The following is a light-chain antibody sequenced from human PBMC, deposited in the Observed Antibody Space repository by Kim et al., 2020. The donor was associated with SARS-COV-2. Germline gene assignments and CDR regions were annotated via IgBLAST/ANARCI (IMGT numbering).Light chain of an antibody. CDR2: QDS. CDR3: QAWDSSTGGV. Sequence: SYELTQRPSVSVSTGQTASITCSGDKLGDKYACWYQQKPSQSPVLVIYQDSKRPSGIPERFSGSNSGNTATLTISGTQAMDEADYSCQAWDSSTGGVFGG. J-gene: IGLJ3*02. CDR1: KLGDKY. V-gene: IGLV3-1*01.